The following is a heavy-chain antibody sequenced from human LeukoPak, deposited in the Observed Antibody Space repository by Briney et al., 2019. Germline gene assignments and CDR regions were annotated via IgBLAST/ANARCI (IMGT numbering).Heavy chain of an antibody. Sequence: ASVKVSCKASGGTFSSYAISWVRQAPGQGLEWMGGIIPIFGTANYAQKFQGRVMITTDESTSTAYMELSSLRSEDTAVYYCASNGASNWFDPWGQGTLVTVSS. CDR1: GGTFSSYA. J-gene: IGHJ5*02. CDR2: IIPIFGTA. CDR3: ASNGASNWFDP. D-gene: IGHD2-8*01. V-gene: IGHV1-69*05.